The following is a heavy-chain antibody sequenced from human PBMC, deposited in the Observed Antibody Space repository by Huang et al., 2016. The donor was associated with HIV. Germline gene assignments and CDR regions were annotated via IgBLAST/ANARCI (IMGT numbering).Heavy chain of an antibody. CDR2: INSDGSST. J-gene: IGHJ4*02. Sequence: EVQLVESGGGLVQPGGSLRLSCAASGFSISSYWMHWVRQAPGKGLGVVSLINSDGSSTSYADSVKGRFTIARDNAKNTLYLQMNSLRAEDTAVYYCARDPRIQSWLNFFDYWGQGTLVSVSS. CDR3: ARDPRIQSWLNFFDY. V-gene: IGHV3-74*01. CDR1: GFSISSYW. D-gene: IGHD3-22*01.